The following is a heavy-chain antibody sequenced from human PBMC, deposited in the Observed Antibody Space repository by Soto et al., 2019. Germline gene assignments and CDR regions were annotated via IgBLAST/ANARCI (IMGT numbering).Heavy chain of an antibody. V-gene: IGHV4-39*01. CDR3: MLGSGWKDFDY. D-gene: IGHD3-22*01. J-gene: IGHJ4*02. CDR1: GGSISSSSYY. Sequence: QLQLQESGPGLVKPSETLSLTCTVSGGSISSSSYYWGWIRQPPGKGLEWIGSIYYSGSTYYNPSLKSRVTISVDTSKNQFSLKLSSVTAADTAVYYCMLGSGWKDFDYWGLGTLVTVSS. CDR2: IYYSGST.